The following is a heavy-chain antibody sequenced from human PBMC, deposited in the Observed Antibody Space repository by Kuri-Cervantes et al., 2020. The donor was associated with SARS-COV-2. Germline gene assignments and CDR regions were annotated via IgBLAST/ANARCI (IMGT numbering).Heavy chain of an antibody. V-gene: IGHV4-39*01. CDR3: ARHRHWNCGDDFDL. D-gene: IGHD1-7*01. CDR1: GGSISSSSYY. Sequence: SETLSLTCTVSGGSISSSSYYWGWIRQPPGKGLEWIGSIYYSGSTYYNPSLKSRVTMSVDTSKNQFSLKLRSVTAADTAVYYCARHRHWNCGDDFDLWGQGTMVTVSS. CDR2: IYYSGST. J-gene: IGHJ3*01.